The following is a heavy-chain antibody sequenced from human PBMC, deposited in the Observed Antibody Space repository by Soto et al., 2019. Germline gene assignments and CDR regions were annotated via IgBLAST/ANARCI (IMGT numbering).Heavy chain of an antibody. Sequence: PGGSLRLSCAASGFTFSNYWMSWVRQAPGKGLEWVANIKQDGSEKYYVDSVKGRFTLSRDNAQNSLQLQMNSLRAEDTATYFCARVAYGNGWIFDHWGQGTLVTVSS. CDR3: ARVAYGNGWIFDH. V-gene: IGHV3-7*01. CDR2: IKQDGSEK. D-gene: IGHD6-19*01. CDR1: GFTFSNYW. J-gene: IGHJ4*01.